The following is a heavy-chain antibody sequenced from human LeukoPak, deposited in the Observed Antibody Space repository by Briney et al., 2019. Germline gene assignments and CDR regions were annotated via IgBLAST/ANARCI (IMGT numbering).Heavy chain of an antibody. CDR1: GFTLSSYA. CDR2: ISGRGGST. D-gene: IGHD4-17*01. CDR3: ARDDYGETFDY. J-gene: IGHJ4*02. Sequence: PGGSLRLSCVVSGFTLSSYAMSWVRQAPGKGLEWVSAISGRGGSTFYADSVKGRFTISRDNSKNTLFLQMNSLRAEDAAVYYCARDDYGETFDYWGQGTLVTVSS. V-gene: IGHV3-23*01.